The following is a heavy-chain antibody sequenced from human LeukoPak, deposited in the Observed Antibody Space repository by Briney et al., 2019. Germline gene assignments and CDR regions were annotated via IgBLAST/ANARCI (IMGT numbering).Heavy chain of an antibody. CDR1: GFTFSDYH. J-gene: IGHJ4*02. Sequence: PGGSLRLSCVVSGFTFSDYHMTWIRQAPGKGLEWISYISSGGSTIHYADSVQGRFIISRDNANSSLSLQMNSLRAEDTAVYYCARDTYYDFWSGYSPPYYFDYWGQGTLVTVSS. CDR3: ARDTYYDFWSGYSPPYYFDY. V-gene: IGHV3-11*04. D-gene: IGHD3-3*01. CDR2: ISSGGSTI.